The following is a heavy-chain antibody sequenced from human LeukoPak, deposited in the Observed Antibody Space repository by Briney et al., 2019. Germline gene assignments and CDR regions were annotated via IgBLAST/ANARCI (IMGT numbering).Heavy chain of an antibody. Sequence: SETLSLTCTVSGGSISSYYWSWIRQPAGKGLEWIGRIYTSGSTNYNPSLKSRVTMSVDTSKNQFSLKLSSVTAADTAVYYCARDCSSTSCPSFDYWGQGTLVTVSS. V-gene: IGHV4-4*07. D-gene: IGHD2-2*01. CDR1: GGSISSYY. CDR3: ARDCSSTSCPSFDY. CDR2: IYTSGST. J-gene: IGHJ4*02.